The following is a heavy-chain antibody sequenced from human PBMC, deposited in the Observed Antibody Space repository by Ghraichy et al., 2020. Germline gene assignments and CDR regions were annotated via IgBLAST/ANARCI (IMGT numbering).Heavy chain of an antibody. V-gene: IGHV4-34*01. CDR1: GGSFSGYY. D-gene: IGHD2-2*01. Sequence: SETLSLTCAVYGGSFSGYYWSWIRQPPGKGLEWIGEINHSGSTNYNPSLKSRVTISVDTSKNQFSLKLSSVTAADTAVYYCASNGQSCSSTSCPPLGYWGQGTLVTVSS. CDR3: ASNGQSCSSTSCPPLGY. CDR2: INHSGST. J-gene: IGHJ4*02.